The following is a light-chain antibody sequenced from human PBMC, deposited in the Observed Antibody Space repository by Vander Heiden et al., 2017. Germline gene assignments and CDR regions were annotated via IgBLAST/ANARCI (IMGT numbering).Light chain of an antibody. V-gene: IGKV1-39*01. Sequence: DIWVTQSPPSLSASVGDRVTITCRASETISTNLNWYQKKPGRAPNLLIYDASTLHSGVPSRFSGSGSGTDFTLTISSLQPEDFGTYYCQQSHSVPVTFGVGTKVESK. J-gene: IGKJ4*01. CDR1: ETISTN. CDR2: DAS. CDR3: QQSHSVPVT.